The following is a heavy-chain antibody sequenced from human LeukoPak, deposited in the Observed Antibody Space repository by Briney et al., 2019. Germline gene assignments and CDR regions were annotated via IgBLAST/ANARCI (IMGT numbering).Heavy chain of an antibody. CDR3: ARLVGGVGFFDW. J-gene: IGHJ4*02. V-gene: IGHV4-4*07. CDR1: AGSISSYY. CDR2: IYSSGSY. D-gene: IGHD3-16*01. Sequence: SETLSLTCTVSAGSISSYYWSWIRQPAGKGLEWIGRIYSSGSYNYNPSLKSRVTMSVDTSKKQFSLKLSSVTAADTAVYYCARLVGGVGFFDWWGQGTLVTVSS.